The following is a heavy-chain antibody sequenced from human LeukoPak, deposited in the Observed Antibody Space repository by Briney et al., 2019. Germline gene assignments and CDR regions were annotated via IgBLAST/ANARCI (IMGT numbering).Heavy chain of an antibody. CDR3: ARHTSMLRYFDF. Sequence: GESLKISCMGSGYDFHSYWIAWVRQMPGKGLEWVGIIYPGDSDTRYNPSFRDHVTISVDKSISTAYLQWSSLKASDTAMYYCARHTSMLRYFDFWGQGTLVTISS. V-gene: IGHV5-51*01. J-gene: IGHJ4*02. D-gene: IGHD5-18*01. CDR2: IYPGDSDT. CDR1: GYDFHSYW.